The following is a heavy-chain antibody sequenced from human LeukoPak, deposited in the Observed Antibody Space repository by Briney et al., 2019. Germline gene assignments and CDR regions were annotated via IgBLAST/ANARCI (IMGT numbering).Heavy chain of an antibody. CDR3: AKGDDILTGYLSYFDY. CDR1: GFTFRTYA. V-gene: IGHV3-23*01. D-gene: IGHD3-9*01. J-gene: IGHJ4*02. CDR2: ISGSGDNT. Sequence: GGSLRLSCAASGFTFRTYAMNWVRQAPGKGLEWVSVISGSGDNTYYADSVKGRFTISRDNSKNTLYLQMNSLRAEDTAVYYCAKGDDILTGYLSYFDYWGQGTLVTVSS.